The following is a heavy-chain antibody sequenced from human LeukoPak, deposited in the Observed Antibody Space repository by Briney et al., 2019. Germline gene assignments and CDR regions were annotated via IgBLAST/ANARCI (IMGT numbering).Heavy chain of an antibody. CDR2: ISTYNGNT. CDR3: ARITQTDYDFDH. Sequence: ASVKVSCKASGYTFTSYGISWVRQAPGQGLEWMGWISTYNGNTDYAQKLQGRVTMTTDTSTSTAYMELRSLRSDDTAVYYCARITQTDYDFDHWGQGTLVIVSS. CDR1: GYTFTSYG. J-gene: IGHJ4*02. D-gene: IGHD4-17*01. V-gene: IGHV1-18*01.